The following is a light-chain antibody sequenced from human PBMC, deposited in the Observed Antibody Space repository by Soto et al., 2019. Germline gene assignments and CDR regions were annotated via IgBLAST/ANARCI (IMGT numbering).Light chain of an antibody. CDR2: DVT. Sequence: QSALTQPASVSGSPGQSITISCTGTSSDVGGYNYVSWYQHHSGKAPKLIIYDVTNRPSGVSNPFSGSKSGNTASLTISGLQPEDEADYYCSSYTTSNTRQIVFGTGTKVTVL. CDR1: SSDVGGYNY. J-gene: IGLJ1*01. V-gene: IGLV2-14*03. CDR3: SSYTTSNTRQIV.